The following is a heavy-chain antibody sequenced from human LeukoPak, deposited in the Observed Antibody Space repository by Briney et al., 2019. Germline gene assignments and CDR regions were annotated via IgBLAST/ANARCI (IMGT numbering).Heavy chain of an antibody. J-gene: IGHJ4*02. CDR1: GFTFSSYG. D-gene: IGHD2-15*01. CDR2: ISYDGSNK. V-gene: IGHV3-30*18. CDR3: AKDRGDCSGGSCYGFDY. Sequence: PGGSLRLSCAASGFTFSSYGMHWVRQAPGKGLEWVAVISYDGSNKYYADSVKGRFTISRDNSKNTLYLQMNSLRAEDTAMYYCAKDRGDCSGGSCYGFDYWGQGTLVTVSS.